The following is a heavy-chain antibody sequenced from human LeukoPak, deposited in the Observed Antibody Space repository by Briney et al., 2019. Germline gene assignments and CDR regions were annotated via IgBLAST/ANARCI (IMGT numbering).Heavy chain of an antibody. J-gene: IGHJ4*02. CDR2: IKQDGSEK. CDR1: GFTFGDYA. V-gene: IGHV3-7*01. CDR3: TRSQAGYYYFPLDC. Sequence: GRSLRLSCTASGFTFGDYAMTWVRQAPGKGLEWVANIKQDGSEKYYVDSVKGRFTISRDNAKNSLYLQMSSLRAEDTAVYYCTRSQAGYYYFPLDCWGQGTLVTVSS. D-gene: IGHD3-22*01.